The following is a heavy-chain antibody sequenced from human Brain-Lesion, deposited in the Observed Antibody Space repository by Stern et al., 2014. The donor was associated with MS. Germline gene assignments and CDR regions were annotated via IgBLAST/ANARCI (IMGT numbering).Heavy chain of an antibody. CDR1: GFSLSSYW. CDR3: ARDCGIGSCYQTQYYYGVDV. J-gene: IGHJ6*02. Sequence: EVQLVESGGGLVQPGGSLRLSCAGSGFSLSSYWMSWVRQAPGKGPELVATIKQDGSERYYVDSVKGRFTIPRDNSKNSLFLKMNSLRVDDTSVYYCARDCGIGSCYQTQYYYGVDVWGQGTTVIVSS. CDR2: IKQDGSER. V-gene: IGHV3-7*01. D-gene: IGHD2-15*01.